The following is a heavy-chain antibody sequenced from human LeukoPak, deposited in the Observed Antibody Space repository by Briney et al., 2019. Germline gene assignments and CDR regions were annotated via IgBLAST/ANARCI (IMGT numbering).Heavy chain of an antibody. CDR1: GYTFNKNY. V-gene: IGHV5-51*01. CDR3: VRGNQKYGDYVRD. J-gene: IGHJ4*02. D-gene: IGHD4-17*01. CDR2: FYPGDSDT. Sequence: GESLKISCKASGYTFNKNYIAWVRQVSGKGLEWMGIFYPGDSDTRYSPSFQGHVTISADESISTAFLQWSSVEATDSAMYYCVRGNQKYGDYVRDWGQGTLVTISS.